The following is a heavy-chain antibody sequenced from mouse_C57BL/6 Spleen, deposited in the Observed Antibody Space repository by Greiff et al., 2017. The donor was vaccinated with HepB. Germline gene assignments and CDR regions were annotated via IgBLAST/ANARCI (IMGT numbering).Heavy chain of an antibody. Sequence: EVQLQQSGPVLVKPGASVKMSCKASGYTFTDYYMNWVKQSHGKSLEWIGVINPYNGGTSYNQKFKGKATLTVDKSSSTAYMELNSLTSEDSAVYYCARELPTFDYWGQGTTLTVSS. J-gene: IGHJ2*01. CDR1: GYTFTDYY. CDR2: INPYNGGT. V-gene: IGHV1-19*01. CDR3: ARELPTFDY. D-gene: IGHD5-5*01.